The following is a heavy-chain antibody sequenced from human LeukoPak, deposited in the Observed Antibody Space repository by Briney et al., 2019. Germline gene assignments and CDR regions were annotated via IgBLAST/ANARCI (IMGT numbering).Heavy chain of an antibody. CDR3: AREEHDAFDI. CDR1: GFSFSTYG. D-gene: IGHD1-26*01. CDR2: IWNDGSNK. Sequence: GGSLRLSCAASGFSFSTYGMHWVRQAPGKGLEWVAVIWNDGSNKYYEDSVKGRFTISRDNSKNTLYLQMNSLRAEDAAVYYCAREEHDAFDIWGQGTMVTVSS. V-gene: IGHV3-33*01. J-gene: IGHJ3*02.